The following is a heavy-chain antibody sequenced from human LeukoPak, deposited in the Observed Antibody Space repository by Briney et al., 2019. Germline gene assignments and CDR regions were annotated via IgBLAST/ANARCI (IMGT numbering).Heavy chain of an antibody. CDR2: IKQDGSEK. Sequence: GGSLRLSCAASRITFTYWMSWVRQAPGKGLESLANIKQDGSEKYYVDSVKGRFTISRDNAKKSLFLQMNSLRAQDTAVYYCASSFSDDFWSGHFWGQGTLVTVSS. D-gene: IGHD3-3*01. V-gene: IGHV3-7*01. J-gene: IGHJ4*02. CDR3: ASSFSDDFWSGHF. CDR1: RITFTYW.